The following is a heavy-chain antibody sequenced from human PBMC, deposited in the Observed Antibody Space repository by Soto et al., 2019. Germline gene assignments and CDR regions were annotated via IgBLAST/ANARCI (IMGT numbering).Heavy chain of an antibody. Sequence: PSETRPVPCPVSAGTLRTRCYYLCWIRQHQGKGLEWIGYIYFNGSSYYNPSLKSRLTISVGTSKNQFSLRLSSVTAADTDLYYCARVGFGVGYRRLYYYGMEVWRQWTTVT. D-gene: IGHD3-16*01. V-gene: IGHV4-31*03. CDR3: ARVGFGVGYRRLYYYGMEV. CDR1: AGTLRTRCYY. J-gene: IGHJ6*02. CDR2: IYFNGSS.